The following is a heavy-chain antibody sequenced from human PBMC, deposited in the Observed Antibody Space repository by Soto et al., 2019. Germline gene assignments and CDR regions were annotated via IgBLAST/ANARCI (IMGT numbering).Heavy chain of an antibody. CDR1: GFTFGDYA. V-gene: IGHV3-49*03. J-gene: IGHJ4*02. CDR2: IRSKAYGGTT. D-gene: IGHD6-19*01. Sequence: PGGSLRLSCTASGFTFGDYAMSWFRQAPGKGLEWVGFIRSKAYGGTTEYAASVKGRFTISRDNAKNSLYLQMNSLRAEDTALYYCAKGGQWLAPEGYWGQGTLVTVSS. CDR3: AKGGQWLAPEGY.